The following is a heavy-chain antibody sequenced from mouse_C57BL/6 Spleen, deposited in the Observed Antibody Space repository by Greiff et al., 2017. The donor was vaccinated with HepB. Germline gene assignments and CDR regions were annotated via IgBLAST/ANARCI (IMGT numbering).Heavy chain of an antibody. V-gene: IGHV1-4*01. D-gene: IGHD2-5*01. CDR1: GYTFTSYT. CDR3: ARRSNYDAMDY. J-gene: IGHJ4*01. Sequence: VQLQQSGAELARPGASVKMSCKASGYTFTSYTMPWVKQRPGQGLEWIGYINPSSGYTKYNQKFKDKATLTADKSSSTAYMQLSSLTSEDSAVYYCARRSNYDAMDYWGQGTSVTVSS. CDR2: INPSSGYT.